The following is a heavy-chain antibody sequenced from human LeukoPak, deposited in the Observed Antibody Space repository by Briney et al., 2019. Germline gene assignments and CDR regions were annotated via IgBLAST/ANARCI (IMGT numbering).Heavy chain of an antibody. CDR3: AKSTDYYGSGSYLNAFDI. CDR2: ISGSGGST. D-gene: IGHD3-10*01. CDR1: GFTFSSYA. J-gene: IGHJ3*02. Sequence: GGSLRLSCAASGFTFSSYAMSWVRQAPGRGLEWVSAISGSGGSTYYADSVKGRFTISRDNSKNTLYLQMNSLRAEDTAVYYCAKSTDYYGSGSYLNAFDIWGQGTMVTVSS. V-gene: IGHV3-23*01.